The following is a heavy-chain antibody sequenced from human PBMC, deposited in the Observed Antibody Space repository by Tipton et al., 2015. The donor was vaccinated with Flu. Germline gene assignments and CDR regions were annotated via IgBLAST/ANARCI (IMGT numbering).Heavy chain of an antibody. J-gene: IGHJ2*01. V-gene: IGHV4-34*01. CDR3: ARRGLLWYFDL. CDR1: GGSFSGYY. D-gene: IGHD2/OR15-2a*01. Sequence: TLSLTCAVYGGSFSGYYWSWIRQPPRKGLEWIGEINHSGSTNYNPSLKSRVTISVDTSKNQFSLKLSSVTAADTAVYYCARRGLLWYFDLWGRGTLVTVSS. CDR2: INHSGST.